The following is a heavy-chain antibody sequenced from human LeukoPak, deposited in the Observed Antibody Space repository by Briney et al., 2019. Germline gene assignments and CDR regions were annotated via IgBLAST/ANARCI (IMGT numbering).Heavy chain of an antibody. CDR2: ITSSSSEI. J-gene: IGHJ4*02. V-gene: IGHV3-48*02. Sequence: GGSLRLSCAASGFTFSTYSLNWVRQAPGKELEWLSYITSSSSEIYLADSVKGRFTISRDNAKNSLYLHMNSLRDEDTAVYYCARDLQIAAAGYSFDYWGQGTLVTVSS. CDR3: ARDLQIAAAGYSFDY. D-gene: IGHD6-13*01. CDR1: GFTFSTYS.